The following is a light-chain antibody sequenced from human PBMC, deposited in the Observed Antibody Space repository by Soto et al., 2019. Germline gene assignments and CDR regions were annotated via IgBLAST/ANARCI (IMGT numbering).Light chain of an antibody. J-gene: IGLJ2*01. CDR1: SSDVGGYNY. V-gene: IGLV2-14*01. Sequence: QSALTHPSSLSGSPGQSITISCTGTSSDVGGYNYVSWYQQHPGKVPKLMIYEVSNRPSGVSNRFSGSKSGNTASLTISGLQAEDEADYYCSSYTSSSTLLFGGGTKVTVL. CDR3: SSYTSSSTLL. CDR2: EVS.